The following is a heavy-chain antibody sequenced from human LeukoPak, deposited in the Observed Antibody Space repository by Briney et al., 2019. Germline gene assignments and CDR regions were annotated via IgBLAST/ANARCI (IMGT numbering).Heavy chain of an antibody. CDR1: GGSISSSNW. D-gene: IGHD3-22*01. CDR2: IYHSGST. V-gene: IGHV4-4*02. CDR3: AGYYYDSSGYYYYFDY. Sequence: SETLSLTCAVSGGSISSSNWWSWVRQPPGKGLEWIGEIYHSGSTNYNPSLKSRVIISADKSKNQFSLKLSSVTAADTAVYYCAGYYYDSSGYYYYFDYWGQGTLVTVSS. J-gene: IGHJ4*02.